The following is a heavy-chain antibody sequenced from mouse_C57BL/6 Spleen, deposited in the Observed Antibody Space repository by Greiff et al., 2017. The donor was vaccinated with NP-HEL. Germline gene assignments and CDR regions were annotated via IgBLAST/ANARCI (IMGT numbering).Heavy chain of an antibody. V-gene: IGHV1-72*01. CDR3: AREVMVTRDYFDY. Sequence: VQLQQPGAELAKPGASVKLSCKASGYTFTSYWMNWVKQRPGRGLEWIGRIDPNSGGTKYNEKFKSKATLTVDKPSSTAYMQRSSLTSEDAAVYYCAREVMVTRDYFDYWGQGTTLTVSS. D-gene: IGHD2-2*01. CDR2: IDPNSGGT. J-gene: IGHJ2*01. CDR1: GYTFTSYW.